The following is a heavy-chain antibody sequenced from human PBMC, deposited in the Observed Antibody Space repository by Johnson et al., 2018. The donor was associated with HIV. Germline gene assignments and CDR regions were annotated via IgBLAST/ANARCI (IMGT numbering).Heavy chain of an antibody. CDR3: AKVGATVITPRGEAFDI. D-gene: IGHD4-23*01. V-gene: IGHV3-30*18. CDR2: ISYDGSNK. CDR1: GFTFSRYG. Sequence: QVQLVESGGGLVQPGGSLRLSCAASGFTFSRYGIHWVRQAPGKGLEWVAIISYDGSNKYYAESVKGRFTISIDNSKNTLYLQMNSLRAEDTAVYYCAKVGATVITPRGEAFDIWGQGTMVTVSS. J-gene: IGHJ3*02.